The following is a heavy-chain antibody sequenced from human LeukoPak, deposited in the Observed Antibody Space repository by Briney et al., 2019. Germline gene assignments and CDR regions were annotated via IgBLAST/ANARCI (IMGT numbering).Heavy chain of an antibody. Sequence: GGSLRLSCAASGLTFSSYAMSWVRQAPGKGLEWVSAISGSGGSTYYADSVKGRFTISRDNSKNTLYLQMNSLRAEDTAVYYCATSLASQYYDFWSGYYGSYYFDYWGQGTLVTVSS. D-gene: IGHD3-3*01. CDR2: ISGSGGST. CDR1: GLTFSSYA. J-gene: IGHJ4*02. CDR3: ATSLASQYYDFWSGYYGSYYFDY. V-gene: IGHV3-23*01.